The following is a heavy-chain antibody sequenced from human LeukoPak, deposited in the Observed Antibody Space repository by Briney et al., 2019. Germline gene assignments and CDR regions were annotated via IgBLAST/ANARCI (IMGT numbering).Heavy chain of an antibody. CDR1: GFSFSSSA. CDR2: ISYDGINK. D-gene: IGHD3-10*01. CDR3: ARGPSAYSSEADY. V-gene: IGHV3-30-3*01. J-gene: IGHJ4*02. Sequence: GRSLRLSCAASGFSFSSSAMHRVRQAPGKGLEWVAVISYDGINKFYTHSVKGRFTISRDNSRNTLYLQMNSLRAEDTAVYFCARGPSAYSSEADYWGQGTLVTVSS.